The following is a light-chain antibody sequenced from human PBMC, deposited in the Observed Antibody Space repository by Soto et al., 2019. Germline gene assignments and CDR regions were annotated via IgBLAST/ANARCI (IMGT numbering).Light chain of an antibody. CDR2: SNN. J-gene: IGLJ3*02. Sequence: QSVLTQPPSVSGTPRQRVTISCSGSSSNIGNNPVNWYQQFPGTAPKLLIYSNNQRPSGVPDRFSGSKSGTSASLASSGLQSEDEADYYCAAWDDSLSGVVFGGGTKVTVL. V-gene: IGLV1-44*01. CDR1: SSNIGNNP. CDR3: AAWDDSLSGVV.